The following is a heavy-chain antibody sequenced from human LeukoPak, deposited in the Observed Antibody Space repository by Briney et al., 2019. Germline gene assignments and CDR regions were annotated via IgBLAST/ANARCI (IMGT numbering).Heavy chain of an antibody. CDR1: GGSISSGDYY. CDR2: IYYSGST. J-gene: IGHJ4*02. D-gene: IGHD3-3*01. Sequence: PSETLSLTCTVSGGSISSGDYYWSWVRQPPGKGLEWIGYIYYSGSTYYNPSLKSRVTISVDTSKNQFSLKLSSVTAADTAVYYCASRRGELRFLEWLIWGQGTLVTVSS. CDR3: ASRRGELRFLEWLI. V-gene: IGHV4-30-4*01.